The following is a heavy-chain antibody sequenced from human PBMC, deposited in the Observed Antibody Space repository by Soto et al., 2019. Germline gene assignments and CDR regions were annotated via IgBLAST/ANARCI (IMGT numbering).Heavy chain of an antibody. J-gene: IGHJ6*02. V-gene: IGHV4-39*01. CDR2: IYYSGST. CDR3: ARLDGSVYYYYYGMDV. CDR1: GGSISSSSYY. Sequence: ASETLSLTCTVSGGSISSSSYYWGWIRQPPGKGLEWIGSIYYSGSTYYNPSLKSRVTISVDTSKNQFSLKLSSVTAADTAVYYCARLDGSVYYYYYGMDVWGQGTTVTVSS. D-gene: IGHD1-26*01.